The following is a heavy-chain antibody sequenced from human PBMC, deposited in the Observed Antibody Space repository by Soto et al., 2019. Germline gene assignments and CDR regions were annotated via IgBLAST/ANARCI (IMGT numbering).Heavy chain of an antibody. CDR3: ARDGTGVRY. CDR2: ISPSGGST. Sequence: ASVKVSCKASGYTFTRYYMYWVRQAPGQGLEWLGIISPSGGSTTYAQKLQGRVTMTTDTSTSTAYMELRSLRSDDTAVYYCARDGTGVRYWGQGTLVTVSS. CDR1: GYTFTRYY. V-gene: IGHV1-46*01. J-gene: IGHJ4*02.